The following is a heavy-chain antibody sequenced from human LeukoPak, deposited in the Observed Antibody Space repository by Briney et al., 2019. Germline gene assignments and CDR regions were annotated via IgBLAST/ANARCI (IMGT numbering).Heavy chain of an antibody. Sequence: VRSLRLSCAVSGITLSNSGMSWVRQAPGKGLEWVVGMSDSGGRTNYADSAKGRFTISRDNPKTRLHLHMNSLTPQTTAVNNVARIPAAILGWFDPWGQGTLVTVSS. CDR1: GITLSNSG. D-gene: IGHD2-2*02. J-gene: IGHJ5*02. CDR3: ARIPAAILGWFDP. CDR2: MSDSGGRT. V-gene: IGHV3-23*01.